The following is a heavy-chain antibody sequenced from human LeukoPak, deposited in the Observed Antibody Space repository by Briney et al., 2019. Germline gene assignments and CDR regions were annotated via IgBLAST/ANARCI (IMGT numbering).Heavy chain of an antibody. Sequence: PGGSLRLSCVASGFTFSGHGMHWVRQAPGKGLEWVAVISYDGSRTDYADSVKGRFTISRDNFKNTLYLQMNSLRVEDAAVYYCARDLSGRYSFDYWGQGTLVIVSS. V-gene: IGHV3-30-3*01. D-gene: IGHD1-26*01. CDR3: ARDLSGRYSFDY. CDR2: ISYDGSRT. CDR1: GFTFSGHG. J-gene: IGHJ4*02.